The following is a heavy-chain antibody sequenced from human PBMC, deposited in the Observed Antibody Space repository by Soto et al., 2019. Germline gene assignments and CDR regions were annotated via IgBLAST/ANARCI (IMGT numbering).Heavy chain of an antibody. V-gene: IGHV1-69*01. CDR2: IIPISDTT. D-gene: IGHD2-2*01. CDR1: GGTFSSYA. CDR3: ARSQGSSTSLEIYYYYYYGMDD. Sequence: QVQLVQSGAEVKKPVSSVKVSCKASGGTFSSYAISWVRQAPGQGLEWMGGIIPISDTTNYAQKFQGRVTSTAYESSSSAYMELSRLRSEDTAVDYCARSQGSSTSLEIYYYYYYGMDDWGQGNTVTVSS. J-gene: IGHJ6*02.